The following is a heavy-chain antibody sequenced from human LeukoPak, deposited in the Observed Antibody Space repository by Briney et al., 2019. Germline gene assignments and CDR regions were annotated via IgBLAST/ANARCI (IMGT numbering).Heavy chain of an antibody. D-gene: IGHD4-11*01. V-gene: IGHV3-30*02. J-gene: IGHJ4*02. Sequence: AGGSLRLSCSASGFTFSTSGMHWVRQAPGKGLEWVAHIRSDGSNKFYADSVKGRFTISRDTSKNTPYLQMNSLRPEDTSVYYCAKEDYSNYVDYWGQGTLVTVSS. CDR1: GFTFSTSG. CDR3: AKEDYSNYVDY. CDR2: IRSDGSNK.